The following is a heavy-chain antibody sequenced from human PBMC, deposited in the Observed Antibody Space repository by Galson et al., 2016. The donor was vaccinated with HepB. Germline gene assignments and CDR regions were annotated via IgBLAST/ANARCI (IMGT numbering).Heavy chain of an antibody. CDR1: GFPFGSSW. Sequence: SLRLSCAVSGFPFGSSWMGWVCQAPGKGLEWVANINNLGSEKFYVDSVKGRFTISRDNTKKTVYLEMNSLRPDDTAVYYCATYYRRFEEWGQGALVTVSS. V-gene: IGHV3-7*01. CDR2: INNLGSEK. D-gene: IGHD3-10*01. CDR3: ATYYRRFEE. J-gene: IGHJ4*02.